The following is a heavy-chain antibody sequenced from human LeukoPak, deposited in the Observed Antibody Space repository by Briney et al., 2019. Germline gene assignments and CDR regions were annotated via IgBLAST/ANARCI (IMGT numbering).Heavy chain of an antibody. CDR3: ARDLARYQLLYDY. CDR2: INPNSGGT. D-gene: IGHD2-2*02. Sequence: GASVKVSCKASGYTFTGYYMHWVRQAPGQGLEWMGWINPNSGGTNYAQKFQGRVTMTRDTSISTAYMELSRLRSDDTAVYYCARDLARYQLLYDYWGQGTLVTVSS. J-gene: IGHJ4*02. CDR1: GYTFTGYY. V-gene: IGHV1-2*02.